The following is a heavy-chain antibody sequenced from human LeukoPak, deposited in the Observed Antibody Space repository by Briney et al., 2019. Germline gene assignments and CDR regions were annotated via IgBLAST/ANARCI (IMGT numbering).Heavy chain of an antibody. CDR2: VSSDGNSK. Sequence: GRSLRLSCAVSGFTFSSYGMHWVRQAPGKGLEWVAVVSSDGNSKFSADSVKGRFTISRDNSKNTLFLQMNSLGPEDTAVYYCAKDQIGWAPGYSSGPLDYWGQGTQVTVSS. J-gene: IGHJ4*02. D-gene: IGHD6-19*01. CDR1: GFTFSSYG. CDR3: AKDQIGWAPGYSSGPLDY. V-gene: IGHV3-30*18.